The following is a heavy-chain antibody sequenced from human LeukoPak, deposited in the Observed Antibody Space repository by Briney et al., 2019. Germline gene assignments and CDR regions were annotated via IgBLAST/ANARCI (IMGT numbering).Heavy chain of an antibody. Sequence: SETLSLTCTVSGGSVRSDSYYWSWIRQPPGKGLEWIGYVYYSGSTNYNPSLKSRVTVSVDTSKNEFSLKLSSVTAADTAVYYCARGVHGDYGLSEQYIWFDPWGQGTLVTVSS. J-gene: IGHJ5*02. CDR2: VYYSGST. D-gene: IGHD4-17*01. V-gene: IGHV4-61*01. CDR1: GGSVRSDSYY. CDR3: ARGVHGDYGLSEQYIWFDP.